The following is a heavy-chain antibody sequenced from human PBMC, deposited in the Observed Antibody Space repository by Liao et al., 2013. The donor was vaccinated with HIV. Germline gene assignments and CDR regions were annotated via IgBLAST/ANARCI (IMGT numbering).Heavy chain of an antibody. CDR2: VYSSGTT. CDR3: ARGRDTFDM. Sequence: QVQLQQWGAGLLKPSETLSLTCTVSGDSISSHYWNWIRQPAGKGLEWIGRVYSSGTTYYNPSLKSRVIFLPDTSKNQFSLRVTSVTAADTAIYFCARGRDTFDMWGQGTMVTVSS. J-gene: IGHJ3*02. V-gene: IGHV4-59*10. CDR1: GDSISSHY.